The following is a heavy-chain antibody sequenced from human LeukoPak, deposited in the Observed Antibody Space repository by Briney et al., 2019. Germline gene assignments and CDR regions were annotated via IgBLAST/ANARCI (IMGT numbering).Heavy chain of an antibody. CDR2: IYYSGST. V-gene: IGHV4-39*07. D-gene: IGHD6-13*01. J-gene: IGHJ4*02. Sequence: SETLSLTCTVSGGSISSSSYYWGWIRQPPGKGLEWIGSIYYSGSTYYNPSLKSRVTISVDTSKNQFSLKLSSVTAADTAVYYCARGGSSSWYVGYWGQGTLVTVSS. CDR3: ARGGSSSWYVGY. CDR1: GGSISSSSYY.